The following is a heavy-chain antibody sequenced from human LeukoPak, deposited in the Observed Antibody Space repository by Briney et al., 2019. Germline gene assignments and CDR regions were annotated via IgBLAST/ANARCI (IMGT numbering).Heavy chain of an antibody. D-gene: IGHD3-10*01. CDR1: GGSISSYY. Sequence: SETLSLTCTVSGGSISSYYWSWIRQPPGKGLEWIGYIYYSGSTNYNPSLKSRVTISVDTSKNQFSLKLSSVTAADTAVYYCARAPPSWYYGSGSPYYYYYYMDVWGKGTTVTVSS. J-gene: IGHJ6*03. CDR3: ARAPPSWYYGSGSPYYYYYYMDV. CDR2: IYYSGST. V-gene: IGHV4-59*01.